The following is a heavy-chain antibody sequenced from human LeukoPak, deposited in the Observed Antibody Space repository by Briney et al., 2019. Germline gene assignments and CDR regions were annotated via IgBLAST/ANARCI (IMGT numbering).Heavy chain of an antibody. CDR2: INAGNGNT. V-gene: IGHV1-3*01. CDR1: GYTFTSYA. D-gene: IGHD4-17*01. Sequence: ASVNVSCKASGYTFTSYAMHWVRQAPGQRLEWMGWINAGNGNTKYSQKFQGRVTITRDTSASTACMELSSLRSEDTAVYYCARSTVTTIPSDYWGQGTLVTVSS. CDR3: ARSTVTTIPSDY. J-gene: IGHJ4*02.